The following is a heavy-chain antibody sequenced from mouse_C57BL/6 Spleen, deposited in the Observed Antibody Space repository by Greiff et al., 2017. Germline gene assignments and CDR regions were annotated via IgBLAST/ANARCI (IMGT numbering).Heavy chain of an antibody. CDR1: GYTFTNYW. Sequence: VQLQESGAELVRPGTSVKMSCKASGYTFTNYWIGWAKQRPGHGLEWIGDIYPGGGYTNYNEKFKGKATLTADKSSSTAYMQCSSLTSEDSAIYYCARQLRLQEGYFGVWGTGTTVTDSS. V-gene: IGHV1-63*01. D-gene: IGHD3-2*02. J-gene: IGHJ1*03. CDR2: IYPGGGYT. CDR3: ARQLRLQEGYFGV.